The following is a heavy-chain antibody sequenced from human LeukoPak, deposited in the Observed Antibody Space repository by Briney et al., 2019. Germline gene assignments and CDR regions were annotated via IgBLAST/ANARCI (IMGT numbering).Heavy chain of an antibody. CDR2: IYYSGST. CDR1: GGSISSYY. D-gene: IGHD2/OR15-2a*01. CDR3: ARSSPTWDLDY. Sequence: PSETLSLTCTVSGGSISSYYWSWIRQPPGKGLEWIGYIYYSGSTNYNPSLKSRVTISVDTSKNQFSLKLSSVTAADTAIYYCARSSPTWDLDYWGQGTLVTVSS. J-gene: IGHJ4*02. V-gene: IGHV4-59*01.